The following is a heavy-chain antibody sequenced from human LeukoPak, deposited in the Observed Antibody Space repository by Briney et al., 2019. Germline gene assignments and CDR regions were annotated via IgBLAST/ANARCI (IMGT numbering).Heavy chain of an antibody. CDR2: ISGSGGNT. J-gene: IGHJ4*02. Sequence: GGSLRLSCAASGFTFSSYDMSWVRQAPGKGLEWVSAISGSGGNTYYADSVKGRFTISRDNSKNTLYLQMNSLRAEDTAVYYCAKSSGSYYFLDYWGQGTLVTVSS. V-gene: IGHV3-23*01. CDR3: AKSSGSYYFLDY. CDR1: GFTFSSYD. D-gene: IGHD1-26*01.